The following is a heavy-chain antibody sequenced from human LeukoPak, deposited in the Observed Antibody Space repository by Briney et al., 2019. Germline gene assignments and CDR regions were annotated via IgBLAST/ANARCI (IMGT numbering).Heavy chain of an antibody. CDR2: IYYSGST. D-gene: IGHD6-19*01. Sequence: SETLSLTCTVSGGSISSYYWSWIRQPPGEGLEWIGYIYYSGSTNYNPSLKSRVTISVDTSKNQFSLKLSSVTAADTAVYYCARDGYSSGWYESSWFDPWGQGTLVTVSS. V-gene: IGHV4-59*01. CDR1: GGSISSYY. CDR3: ARDGYSSGWYESSWFDP. J-gene: IGHJ5*02.